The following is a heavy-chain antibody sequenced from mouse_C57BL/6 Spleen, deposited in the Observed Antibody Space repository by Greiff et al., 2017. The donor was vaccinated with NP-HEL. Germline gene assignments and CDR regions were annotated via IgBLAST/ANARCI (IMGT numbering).Heavy chain of an antibody. Sequence: QVQLQQSGAELVRPGTSVKVSCKASGYAFTNYLIEWVKQRPGQGLEWIGVINPGSGGTNYNEKFKGKATLTADKSSSTSYMQLSSLTSEDSAVYFCASGDYAMDYWGQGTSVTVSS. V-gene: IGHV1-54*01. J-gene: IGHJ4*01. CDR2: INPGSGGT. CDR3: ASGDYAMDY. CDR1: GYAFTNYL.